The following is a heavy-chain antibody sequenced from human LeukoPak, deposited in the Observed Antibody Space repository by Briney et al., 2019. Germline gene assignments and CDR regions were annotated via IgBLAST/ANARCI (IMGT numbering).Heavy chain of an antibody. D-gene: IGHD5-18*01. CDR3: ARDGPGADTAMVFGLQGFDP. CDR2: IYYSGST. Sequence: SETLSLTCTVSGGSISSGGYYWSWIRQHPGKGLEWIGYIYYSGSTYYNPSLKSRVTISVDTSKNQFSLKLSSVTAADTAVYYCARDGPGADTAMVFGLQGFDPWGQGTLVTVSS. V-gene: IGHV4-31*03. J-gene: IGHJ5*02. CDR1: GGSISSGGYY.